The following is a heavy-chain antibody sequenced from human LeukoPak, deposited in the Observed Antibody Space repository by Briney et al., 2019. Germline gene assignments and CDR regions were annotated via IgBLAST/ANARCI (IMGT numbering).Heavy chain of an antibody. CDR3: ARFFSYYYYYGMDV. Sequence: GGSLRLSCAASGFTFGDYYMSWIRQAPGKGLEWVSSISSSSSYIYYADSVKGRFTISRDNAKNSLYLQMNSLRAEDTAVYYCARFFSYYYYYGMDVWGQGTTVTVSS. CDR1: GFTFGDYY. V-gene: IGHV3-11*06. J-gene: IGHJ6*02. CDR2: ISSSSSYI.